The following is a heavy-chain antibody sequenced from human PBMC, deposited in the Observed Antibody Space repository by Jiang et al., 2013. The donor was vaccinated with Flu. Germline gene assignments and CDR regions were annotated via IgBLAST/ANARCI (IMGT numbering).Heavy chain of an antibody. CDR2: ISGSGGST. J-gene: IGHJ4*02. CDR1: GFTFSSYA. V-gene: IGHV3-23*01. Sequence: VQLLESGGGLVQPGGSLRLSCAASGFTFSSYATSWVRQAPGKGLEWVSAISGSGGSTYYADSVKGRFTIPRDNSKNTLYLQMSSLRAEDTAIYYCAKDRDASGYYGPDYWGQGTLVTVSS. D-gene: IGHD3-22*01. CDR3: AKDRDASGYYGPDY.